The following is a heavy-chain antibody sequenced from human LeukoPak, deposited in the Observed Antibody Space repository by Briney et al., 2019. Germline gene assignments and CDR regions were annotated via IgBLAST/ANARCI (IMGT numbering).Heavy chain of an antibody. CDR3: AKDLSGSFRARFDY. J-gene: IGHJ4*02. CDR1: GFTFSSYA. D-gene: IGHD1-26*01. Sequence: QPGGSLRLSCVASGFTFSSYAMTWVRQAPGKGLEWVSAVSSGAASTYYADSVKGRFTISRDNSKNTLFLQMSSLRAEDTAVYYCAKDLSGSFRARFDYWGQGALVSVSS. CDR2: VSSGAAST. V-gene: IGHV3-23*01.